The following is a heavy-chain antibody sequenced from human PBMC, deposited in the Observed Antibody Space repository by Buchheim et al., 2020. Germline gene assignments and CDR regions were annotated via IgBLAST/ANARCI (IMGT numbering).Heavy chain of an antibody. CDR1: GYTFISHW. D-gene: IGHD6-13*01. CDR2: INPNGGTT. CDR3: ARDSSIAAEGTWWFDP. J-gene: IGHJ5*02. V-gene: IGHV1-46*01. Sequence: QVQLVQSEAEVAKPGASVKVSCKASGYTFISHWMHWVRQAPGQGLEWMAVINPNGGTTIYAQKFQGIVTMTRDTATTTVYMELSSLRSEDTAVYYCARDSSIAAEGTWWFDPWGQGTL.